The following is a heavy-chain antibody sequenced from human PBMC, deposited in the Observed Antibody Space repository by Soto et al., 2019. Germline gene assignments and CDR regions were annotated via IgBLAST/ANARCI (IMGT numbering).Heavy chain of an antibody. Sequence: SGPTLVNPTQTLTLTCTFSGFSLSTSGVGVGWIRQPPGKALEWLALIYWNDDKRYSPSLKSRLTITKDTSKNQVVLTMTNMDPVDTATYYCAHSSGVVIIPVNWFDPWGQEPWSPSPQ. CDR3: AHSSGVVIIPVNWFDP. CDR1: GFSLSTSGVG. CDR2: IYWNDDK. D-gene: IGHD3-3*01. V-gene: IGHV2-5*01. J-gene: IGHJ5*02.